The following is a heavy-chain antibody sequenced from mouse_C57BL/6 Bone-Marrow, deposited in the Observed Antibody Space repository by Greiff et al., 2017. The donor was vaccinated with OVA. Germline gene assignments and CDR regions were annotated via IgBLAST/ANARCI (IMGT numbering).Heavy chain of an antibody. D-gene: IGHD1-1*01. Sequence: VMLVESGPGLVAPSQSLSITCTVSGFSLTSYGVHWVRQPPGKGLEWLVVIWSDGSKTYNSARKSRLSISKDNSKSQVFLKMNSLQTDDTAMYYCARHAGSSLYYAMDYWGQGTSVTVSS. CDR3: ARHAGSSLYYAMDY. V-gene: IGHV2-6-1*01. CDR1: GFSLTSYG. J-gene: IGHJ4*01. CDR2: IWSDGSK.